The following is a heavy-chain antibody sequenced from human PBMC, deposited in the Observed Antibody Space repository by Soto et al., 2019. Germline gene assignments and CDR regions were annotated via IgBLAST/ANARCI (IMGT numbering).Heavy chain of an antibody. CDR1: GGSISSGVYY. Sequence: QVQLQESGPGLVKPSQTLSLTCTVSGGSISSGVYYWSWIRQHPGKGLEWIGYIYHSGTPYYNPSLTSRLTISVDTSKNQFSLKVTSVTAADTAVYYCARDRRMVTTLGGYYYYSMDVWGQGTTVTVSS. CDR3: ARDRRMVTTLGGYYYYSMDV. J-gene: IGHJ6*02. D-gene: IGHD5-18*01. V-gene: IGHV4-31*03. CDR2: IYHSGTP.